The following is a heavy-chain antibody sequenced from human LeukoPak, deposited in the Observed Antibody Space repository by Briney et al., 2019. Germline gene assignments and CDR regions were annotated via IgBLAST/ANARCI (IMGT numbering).Heavy chain of an antibody. V-gene: IGHV5-51*01. D-gene: IGHD6-19*01. J-gene: IGHJ3*02. Sequence: GESLKISCKGSGYSFTSYWIGWVRQLPGKGLEWMGIIYPGDSDTRYSPSFQGQVTISADKSISTAYLQWSSLKASDTAMYYCARNRYSSGWYPMDAFDIWGQGTMVTVSS. CDR3: ARNRYSSGWYPMDAFDI. CDR1: GYSFTSYW. CDR2: IYPGDSDT.